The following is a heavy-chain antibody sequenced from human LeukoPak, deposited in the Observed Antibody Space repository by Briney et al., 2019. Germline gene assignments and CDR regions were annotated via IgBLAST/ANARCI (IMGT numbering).Heavy chain of an antibody. CDR1: GGSISSYY. CDR2: IYYSGST. J-gene: IGHJ4*02. V-gene: IGHV4-59*01. Sequence: PSETLSLTCTVVSGGSISSYYWSWIRQPPGKGLEWIGYIYYSGSTNYNPSLKSRVTISVDTSKNQFSLKLSSVTAADTAVYYCARGRPRWLGSGYFDYWGQGTLVTVSS. D-gene: IGHD5-24*01. CDR3: ARGRPRWLGSGYFDY.